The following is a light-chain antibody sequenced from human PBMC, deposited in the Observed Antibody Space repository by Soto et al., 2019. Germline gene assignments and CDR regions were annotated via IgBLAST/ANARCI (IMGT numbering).Light chain of an antibody. J-gene: IGKJ4*01. CDR1: QSVSSSY. V-gene: IGKV3-20*01. Sequence: EIVLTQSPGTLSLSPGERATLSCRASQSVSSSYLAWYQKKPGQAPRLLIYDASSRATGIPDRFSGSGSGTDFPLTISRLEPEDFGVYYCQQYGSSPTFGGGTKVEIK. CDR3: QQYGSSPT. CDR2: DAS.